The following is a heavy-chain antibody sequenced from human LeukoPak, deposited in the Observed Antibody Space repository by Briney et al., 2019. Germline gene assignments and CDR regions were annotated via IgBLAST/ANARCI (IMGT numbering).Heavy chain of an antibody. V-gene: IGHV4-39*01. CDR2: ISYSGST. CDR1: GGSISSSSYY. Sequence: KPSETLSLTCTVSGGSISSSSYYWDWIRQPPGKGLEWLGTISYSGSTHYNPSLKSRVTISLDTTKNQFSLKLSSMTAADTAVYYCARNPGTSTLDYWGQGTLVTVSS. J-gene: IGHJ4*02. D-gene: IGHD5/OR15-5a*01. CDR3: ARNPGTSTLDY.